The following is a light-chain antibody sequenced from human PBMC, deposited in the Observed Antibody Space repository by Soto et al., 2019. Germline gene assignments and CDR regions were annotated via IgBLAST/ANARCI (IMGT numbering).Light chain of an antibody. Sequence: EIVLTQSPATLSLSPGERATLSCRASQSVSSYLAWYQQKPGQAPRLLIYDASNKATGIPARFSGSGSGTDFTLTISTLEPEDFAVYYCQQRSNWPSFTFATGTKVD. CDR1: QSVSSY. CDR2: DAS. J-gene: IGKJ3*01. V-gene: IGKV3-11*01. CDR3: QQRSNWPSFT.